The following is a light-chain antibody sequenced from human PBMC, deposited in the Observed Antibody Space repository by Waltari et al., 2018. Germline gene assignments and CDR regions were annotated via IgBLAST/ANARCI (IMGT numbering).Light chain of an antibody. CDR3: QQRDSWWT. CDR1: QSISSY. Sequence: EIVLTQSPATLSLSPGERATLSCRASQSISSYLAWYQQKPGQAPGLLIYDASNRATGIPARFSGGGSGTDFTLTISSLEPEDFAVYYCQQRDSWWTFGQGTKVEIK. V-gene: IGKV3-11*01. J-gene: IGKJ1*01. CDR2: DAS.